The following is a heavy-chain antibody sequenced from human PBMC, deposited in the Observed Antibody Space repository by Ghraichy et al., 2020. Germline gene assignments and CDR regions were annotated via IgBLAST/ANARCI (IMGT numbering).Heavy chain of an antibody. Sequence: SETLSLTCTVSGGFINSGYWSWLRQSPERGLEWIAYIHYSGTTNYNPSLQSRVSISMDMSKTQFSLKMRSVSAADTAVYYCARQDFWAGYSYNGLDVWGRGTTVTVSS. CDR2: IHYSGTT. CDR3: ARQDFWAGYSYNGLDV. CDR1: GGFINSGY. J-gene: IGHJ6*02. V-gene: IGHV4-59*01. D-gene: IGHD3/OR15-3a*01.